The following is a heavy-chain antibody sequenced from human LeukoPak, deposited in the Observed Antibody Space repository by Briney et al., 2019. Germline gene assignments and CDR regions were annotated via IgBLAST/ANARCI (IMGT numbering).Heavy chain of an antibody. Sequence: ASVKVSCKASGYTFTSYAIHWVRQAPGQRLEWMGWINAGNGNTKYSQKFQGRVTITRDTSASTAYMELSSLRSEDTAVYYCALVVPAAISPPDVWGQGTLVTVSS. D-gene: IGHD2-2*02. CDR3: ALVVPAAISPPDV. J-gene: IGHJ4*02. V-gene: IGHV1-3*01. CDR1: GYTFTSYA. CDR2: INAGNGNT.